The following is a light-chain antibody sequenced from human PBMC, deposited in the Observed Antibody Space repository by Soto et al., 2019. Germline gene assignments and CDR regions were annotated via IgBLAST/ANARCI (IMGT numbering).Light chain of an antibody. J-gene: IGLJ2*01. CDR1: SSDVGGYNY. CDR3: SSYKSSSSVEV. V-gene: IGLV2-14*01. Sequence: QSVLTQPASVSGSPGQSITISCTGTSSDVGGYNYVSWYQQHPGKAPKLMIYKDSNRPSGVSNRFSGSKSGTTASLTISGLQAEDEADYYCSSYKSSSSVEVFGGGTKLTVL. CDR2: KDS.